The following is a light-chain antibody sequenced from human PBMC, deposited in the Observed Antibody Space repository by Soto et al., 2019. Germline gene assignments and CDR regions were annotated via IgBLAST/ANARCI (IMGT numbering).Light chain of an antibody. CDR2: GNN. J-gene: IGLJ1*01. CDR1: SSNTGAGYD. Sequence: QSVLTQPPSVSGAPGQRVTISCTGSSSNTGAGYDVHWDQQFPGTAPKLLIYGNNNRPSGVPGRFSGSKSGTSASLAITGLQVDDESNYYCQSYDSSLSGVVFGTGTKLTVL. V-gene: IGLV1-40*01. CDR3: QSYDSSLSGVV.